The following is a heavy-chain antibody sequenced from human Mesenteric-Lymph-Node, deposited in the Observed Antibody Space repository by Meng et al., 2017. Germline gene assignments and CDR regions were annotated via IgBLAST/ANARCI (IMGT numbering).Heavy chain of an antibody. CDR2: IWYDGSNK. Sequence: GGSLRLSCAASGFNFDNYGMHWVRQAPGKGLEWVAVIWYDGSNKYYADSVKGRFTISRDNSKSTLYLQMSSLTAEDTAVYYCAKDGHYWGQGTLVTVSS. J-gene: IGHJ4*02. V-gene: IGHV3-33*06. CDR3: AKDGHY. CDR1: GFNFDNYG.